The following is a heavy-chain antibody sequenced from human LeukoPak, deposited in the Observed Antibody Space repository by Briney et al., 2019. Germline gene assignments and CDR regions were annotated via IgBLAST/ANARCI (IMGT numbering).Heavy chain of an antibody. D-gene: IGHD2-15*01. CDR2: ISWNSGSI. J-gene: IGHJ5*02. CDR3: ATAPDCSGGSCYPSWFDP. V-gene: IGHV3-9*01. CDR1: GFTFDDYA. Sequence: SLRLSCAASGFTFDDYAMHWVRQAPGKGLEWVSGISWNSGSIGYADSVKGRFTISRDNAKNSLYLQMNSLRAEDTALYYCATAPDCSGGSCYPSWFDPWGQGTLVTVSS.